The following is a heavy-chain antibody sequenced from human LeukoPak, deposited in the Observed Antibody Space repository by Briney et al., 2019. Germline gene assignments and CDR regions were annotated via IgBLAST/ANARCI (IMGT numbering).Heavy chain of an antibody. J-gene: IGHJ4*02. V-gene: IGHV4-39*07. CDR3: ARAAAPTYFFDY. Sequence: SETLSLTCTVSGGSISSGGYYWSWIRQPPGKGLEWIGSFYPSGTSYYNPSLESRVTISVDTSQNQFSLKLSSVTAADTAVFYCARAAAPTYFFDYWGQGTLVTVSS. D-gene: IGHD6-13*01. CDR1: GGSISSGGYY. CDR2: FYPSGTS.